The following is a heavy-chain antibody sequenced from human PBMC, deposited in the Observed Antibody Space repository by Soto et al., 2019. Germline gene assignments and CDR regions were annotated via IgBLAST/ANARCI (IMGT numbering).Heavy chain of an antibody. J-gene: IGHJ4*02. CDR2: ISWNSGSL. V-gene: IGHV3-9*01. Sequence: AGGSLRLSCAASGFRFDDYAMHWVRQVPGKGLEWVSGISWNSGSLGYGDSVKGRFTISRDNAKNSLYLQMNGLRPEDTAFYYCVKDNGGYYDSSGNFEYWGQGTLVTVSS. D-gene: IGHD3-22*01. CDR3: VKDNGGYYDSSGNFEY. CDR1: GFRFDDYA.